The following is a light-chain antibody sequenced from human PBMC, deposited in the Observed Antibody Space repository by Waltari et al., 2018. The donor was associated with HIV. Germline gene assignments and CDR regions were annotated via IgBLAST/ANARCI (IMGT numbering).Light chain of an antibody. CDR3: QVCDTSNDHPYV. CDR1: NIGRKG. Sequence: SYVLTQPPSVSVAPGQTASITCGGNNIGRKGVHWYQQKPGQAPGLVVYDDNGRPSRIPDRFSGSNSGNTATLTISTVEAGDEADYYCQVCDTSNDHPYVFGTGTKVTVL. V-gene: IGLV3-21*02. CDR2: DDN. J-gene: IGLJ1*01.